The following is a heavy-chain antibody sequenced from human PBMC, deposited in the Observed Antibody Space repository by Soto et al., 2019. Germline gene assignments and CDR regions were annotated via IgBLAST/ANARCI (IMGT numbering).Heavy chain of an antibody. CDR3: PRWGTRGGLDV. J-gene: IGHJ1*01. CDR2: TSYDGSDK. Sequence: QVHLVESGGGVVQPGTSLRVSCVGSGFTFRSYVIHWVRQPPGKGLEWVALTSYDGSDKYYDDSVRGRFTISRDNSRNTVYLQRDRLRLEGRALYYCPRWGTRGGLDVWGQGTLVSVSS. D-gene: IGHD3-16*01. V-gene: IGHV3-30*05. CDR1: GFTFRSYV.